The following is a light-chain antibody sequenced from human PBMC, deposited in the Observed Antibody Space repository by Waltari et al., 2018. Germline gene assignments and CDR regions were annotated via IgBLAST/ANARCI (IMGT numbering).Light chain of an antibody. CDR1: RNIAIW. Sequence: IQLTQSPSSLSASVGDRVTITCRASRNIAIWLAWYQQKPGKAPKLLISTASSLQSGVPLRFSGSGSGTDFTLTISNLQPEDFATYYCQQTFITPWTFGPGTKVDI. J-gene: IGKJ1*01. CDR2: TAS. CDR3: QQTFITPWT. V-gene: IGKV1-12*01.